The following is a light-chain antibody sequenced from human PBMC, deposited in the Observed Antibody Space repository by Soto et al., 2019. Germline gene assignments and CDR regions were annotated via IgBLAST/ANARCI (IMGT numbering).Light chain of an antibody. J-gene: IGKJ1*01. Sequence: EIVMTQSPATLSVSPGERATLSCRASQSVSSNLAWYQQKPGQAPRLLIYGASTRATGIPARFSGSGSGTEFTLTISSLQSEDFAIYYCQQRSSWPRTFGRGTKVDIK. V-gene: IGKV3-15*01. CDR1: QSVSSN. CDR2: GAS. CDR3: QQRSSWPRT.